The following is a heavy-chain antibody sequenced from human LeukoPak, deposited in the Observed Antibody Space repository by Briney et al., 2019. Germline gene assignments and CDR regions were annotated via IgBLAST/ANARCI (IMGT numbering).Heavy chain of an antibody. CDR1: GFSFSNYW. V-gene: IGHV3-7*01. D-gene: IGHD2-15*01. CDR2: IKQDGTEK. J-gene: IGHJ4*02. Sequence: PGGSLRLSCAASGFSFSNYWRTWVRQAPGKGLEWVANIKQDGTEKYYVDSVKGRFTISRDNAENSLYLQMNSLRAEDTAVYYCTRDTGCPGGTCYSFYDYWGQGTLVTVSS. CDR3: TRDTGCPGGTCYSFYDY.